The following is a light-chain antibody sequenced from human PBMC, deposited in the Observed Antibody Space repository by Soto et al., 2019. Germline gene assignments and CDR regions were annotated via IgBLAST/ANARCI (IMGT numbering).Light chain of an antibody. CDR2: GAS. J-gene: IGKJ1*01. CDR1: QSVGSN. Sequence: EIVMTQSPATLSVSPGERVTLSLRVRQSVGSNLAWYQQKPGQAPRLLICGASTRATGIPARFSGSGSETEFTLTISILQAEDAAVYFCQQYNNRPTWTFGQGTKVDIK. V-gene: IGKV3-15*01. CDR3: QQYNNRPTWT.